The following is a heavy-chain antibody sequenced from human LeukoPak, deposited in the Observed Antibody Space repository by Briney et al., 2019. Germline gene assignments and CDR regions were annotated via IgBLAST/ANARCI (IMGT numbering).Heavy chain of an antibody. CDR3: ARTTTVRGTYYMDV. CDR1: GGSISSSSYY. D-gene: IGHD3-10*01. Sequence: SETLSLTCTVSGGSISSSSYYWGWIRQPPGKGLEWIGSIYYSGSTYYNPSLKSRVTISVDTSKNQFSLKLSSVTAADTAVYYCARTTTVRGTYYMDVWGKGTTVTISS. V-gene: IGHV4-39*07. J-gene: IGHJ6*03. CDR2: IYYSGST.